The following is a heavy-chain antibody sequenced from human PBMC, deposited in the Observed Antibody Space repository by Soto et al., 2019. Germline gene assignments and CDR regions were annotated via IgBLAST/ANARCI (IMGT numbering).Heavy chain of an antibody. J-gene: IGHJ5*02. D-gene: IGHD3-9*01. CDR1: GGSISSKSYY. CDR3: ARVWGDYDISTGYSKDNWFDP. CDR2: FYYSENT. V-gene: IGHV4-39*07. Sequence: SVTLSLTCSVSGGSISSKSYYWGWIRQHPRKGLEWIGTFYYSENTYYNPSLMSQVTMSVDTSKNQFSLKLSSVTAADTAVYYCARVWGDYDISTGYSKDNWFDPWGQGTLVTVSS.